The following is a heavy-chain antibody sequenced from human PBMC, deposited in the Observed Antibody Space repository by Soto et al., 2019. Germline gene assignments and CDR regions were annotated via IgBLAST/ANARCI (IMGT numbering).Heavy chain of an antibody. Sequence: ASVKVSCKASGYTFTGYYMHWVRHAPGQGLEWMGWINPNSGGTNYAQKFQGWVTMTRDTSISTAYMELSRLRSDDTAVYYCARDWTWSGLLTDYYYGMDVWGQGTTVTVSS. J-gene: IGHJ6*02. CDR2: INPNSGGT. D-gene: IGHD3-3*01. CDR3: ARDWTWSGLLTDYYYGMDV. V-gene: IGHV1-2*04. CDR1: GYTFTGYY.